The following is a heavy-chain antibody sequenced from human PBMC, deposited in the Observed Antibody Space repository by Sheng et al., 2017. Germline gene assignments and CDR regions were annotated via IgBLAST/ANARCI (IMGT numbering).Heavy chain of an antibody. CDR1: GFTFSTYA. CDR3: ARETQQLVDY. Sequence: QVQLVESGGGVVQPGRSLRLSCAASGFTFSTYAMHWVRQAPGKGLEWVAVISYDGTNKYHADSVKGRFTISRDNSKNTLYLQMNSLRAEDTAVYFCARETQQLVDYWGQGTLVTVSS. J-gene: IGHJ4*02. CDR2: ISYDGTNK. V-gene: IGHV3-30*04. D-gene: IGHD6-13*01.